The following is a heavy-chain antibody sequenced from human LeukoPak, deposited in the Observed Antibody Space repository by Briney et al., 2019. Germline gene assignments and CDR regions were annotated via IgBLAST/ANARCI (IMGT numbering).Heavy chain of an antibody. V-gene: IGHV4-39*07. J-gene: IGHJ1*01. CDR1: GGSISSSNYY. Sequence: SETLSLTCTVSGGSISSSNYYWGWIRQPPGKGLEWIGSIYYSGSTYYNPSLKSRVTISVDTSKNQFSLKLSSVTAADTAVYYCASYSSSWYAPMLQHWGQGTLVTVSS. CDR3: ASYSSSWYAPMLQH. D-gene: IGHD6-13*01. CDR2: IYYSGST.